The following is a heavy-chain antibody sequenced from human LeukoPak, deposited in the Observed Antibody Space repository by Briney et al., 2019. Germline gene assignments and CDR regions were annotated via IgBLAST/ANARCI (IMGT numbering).Heavy chain of an antibody. Sequence: ETVSCRASGYTXXSYXMHWVRQAPGQGLEWMGIINPSSGSTSYAQKFQGRVTMTRDTSTSTVYMELSSLRSEDTAVYYCATDEYDGDYWGQGTLVTVSS. CDR2: INPSSGST. CDR3: ATDEYDGDY. D-gene: IGHD3-3*01. J-gene: IGHJ4*02. V-gene: IGHV1-46*01. CDR1: GYTXXSYX.